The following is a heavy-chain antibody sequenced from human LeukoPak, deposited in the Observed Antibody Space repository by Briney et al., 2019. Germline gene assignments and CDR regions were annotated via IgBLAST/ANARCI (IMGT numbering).Heavy chain of an antibody. CDR1: GGTFSSYT. V-gene: IGHV1-69*02. D-gene: IGHD2-2*01. Sequence: SVKVSCEASGGTFSSYTISWVRQAPGQGLEWMGRIIPILNITDYAQNFQGRVTLTADKSTSTAYMELSTLRSEDTAVYYCAKDGVVVVATPVYYYYGMDVWGQGTTVTVSS. CDR2: IIPILNIT. J-gene: IGHJ6*02. CDR3: AKDGVVVVATPVYYYYGMDV.